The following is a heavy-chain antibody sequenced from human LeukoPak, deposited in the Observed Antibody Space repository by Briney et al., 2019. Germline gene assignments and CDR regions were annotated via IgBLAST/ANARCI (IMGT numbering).Heavy chain of an antibody. CDR1: GFTFSSYA. J-gene: IGHJ5*02. V-gene: IGHV3-23*01. Sequence: PGGSLRLSCAASGFTFSSYAMSWVRQAPGKGLEWVSAISGSGGSTYYADSVKGRFTISRDNSKNTLYLQMNSLRAEDTAVYYCAKGIVVVPAATRDWFDPWGQGTLVTVSS. CDR2: ISGSGGST. CDR3: AKGIVVVPAATRDWFDP. D-gene: IGHD2-2*01.